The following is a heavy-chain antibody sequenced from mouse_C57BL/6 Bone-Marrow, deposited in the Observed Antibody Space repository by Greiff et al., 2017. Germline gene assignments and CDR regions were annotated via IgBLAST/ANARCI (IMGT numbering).Heavy chain of an antibody. CDR3: SRGGSSYDYAMDY. J-gene: IGHJ4*01. Sequence: QVQLKQSGAELVMPGASVKLSCKASGYTFTSYWMHWVKQRPGQGLEWIGEIDPSDSYPNYHQKFKGKSTLTVDKTSSTAYMLLISLTSEDSAVYYSSRGGSSYDYAMDYWGQGTSVTVSS. V-gene: IGHV1-69*01. CDR1: GYTFTSYW. CDR2: IDPSDSYP. D-gene: IGHD1-1*01.